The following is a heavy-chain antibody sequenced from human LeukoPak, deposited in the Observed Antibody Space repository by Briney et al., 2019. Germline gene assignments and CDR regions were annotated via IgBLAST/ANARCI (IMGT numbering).Heavy chain of an antibody. Sequence: GASVKVSCKASGYTFTGYYMHWVRQAPGQGLEWMGRINPNSGGTNYAQKFQGGVTMTRDTSISTAYMELSRLRSDDTAVYYCASAGLSGSYTIFDYWGQGTLVTVSS. CDR1: GYTFTGYY. V-gene: IGHV1-2*06. J-gene: IGHJ4*02. CDR3: ASAGLSGSYTIFDY. CDR2: INPNSGGT. D-gene: IGHD1-26*01.